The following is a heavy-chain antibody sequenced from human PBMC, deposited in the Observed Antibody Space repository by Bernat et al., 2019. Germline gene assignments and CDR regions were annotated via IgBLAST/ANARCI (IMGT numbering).Heavy chain of an antibody. Sequence: QVQLVESGGGLVKPGGSLRLSCAASGFTFSDYYMSWIRQAPGKGLEWVSYISSSSSYTNYADSVKGRFTISRDNAKNSLYLQMISLRAEDTAVYYCARDLAVAAFDPWGQGTLVTVSS. CDR2: ISSSSSYT. CDR3: ARDLAVAAFDP. CDR1: GFTFSDYY. D-gene: IGHD6-19*01. V-gene: IGHV3-11*05. J-gene: IGHJ5*02.